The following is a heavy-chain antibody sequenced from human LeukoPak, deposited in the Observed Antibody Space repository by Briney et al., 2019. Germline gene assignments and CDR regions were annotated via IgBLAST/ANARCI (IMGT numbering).Heavy chain of an antibody. CDR1: GFTFSNAW. Sequence: GGSLRLSCAASGFTFSNAWMSWVRQAPGKGLEWVGRIKSKTDGGTTDYAAPVKGRFTISRDDSKNTLYLQMNSLKTEDTAVYYCTTDYPSIAGEKGEYYFDYWGQGTLVTVSS. J-gene: IGHJ4*02. V-gene: IGHV3-15*01. CDR3: TTDYPSIAGEKGEYYFDY. D-gene: IGHD6-6*01. CDR2: IKSKTDGGTT.